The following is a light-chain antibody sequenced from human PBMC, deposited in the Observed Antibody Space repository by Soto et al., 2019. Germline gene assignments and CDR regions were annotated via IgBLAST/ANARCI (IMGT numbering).Light chain of an antibody. J-gene: IGKJ1*01. CDR3: QQYNSLQT. CDR2: KAS. Sequence: DIQMTQSPSTLSASVGDRVTITCRASQSISSWLAWYQQKPGKAPKLLIYKASSLESGVPSRFSGSGSGTEFTLTISRLQPDDFATYYCQQYNSLQTFGQGTKVEIK. V-gene: IGKV1-5*03. CDR1: QSISSW.